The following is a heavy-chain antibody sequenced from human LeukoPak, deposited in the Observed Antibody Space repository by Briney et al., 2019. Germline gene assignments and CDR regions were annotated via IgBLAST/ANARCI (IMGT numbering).Heavy chain of an antibody. CDR3: ARHPIFGGSNIYAFDY. V-gene: IGHV4-59*08. J-gene: IGHJ4*02. CDR2: IYYTGSS. Sequence: SETLSLTCTVSGSSISRYYWSWIRKPPGKGLEWIGYIYYTGSSNYSPSLKSRVTILLDSSKYQSSLKLSSVTAADTAVYYCARHPIFGGSNIYAFDYWGQGALVTVSS. D-gene: IGHD2/OR15-2a*01. CDR1: GSSISRYY.